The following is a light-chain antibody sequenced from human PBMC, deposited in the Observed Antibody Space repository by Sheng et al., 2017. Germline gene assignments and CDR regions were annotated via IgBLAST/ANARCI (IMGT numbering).Light chain of an antibody. CDR1: QIINNR. J-gene: IGKJ2*01. CDR2: KAS. CDR3: QQYNSYQYT. V-gene: IGKV1-5*03. Sequence: DIQMTQSPSTLSVSVGDRVTITCRASQIINNRLAWYQVKPGKAPKVLIYKASNLESGVPSRFSGSGSGTEFTLTISCLQPDDFATYYCQQYNSYQYTFGQGTKLDI.